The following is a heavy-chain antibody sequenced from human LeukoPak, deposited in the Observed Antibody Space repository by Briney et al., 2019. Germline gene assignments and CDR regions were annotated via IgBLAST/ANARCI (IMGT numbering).Heavy chain of an antibody. CDR1: GGSFSGYY. D-gene: IGHD6-13*01. CDR2: INHSVST. V-gene: IGHV4-34*01. Sequence: PSETLSLTCAVYGGSFSGYYWSWIRQPPGKGLEWIGEINHSVSTNYNPSLKSRVTISVDTCKNQFPLKLSSVTAEDTAVYYCARASSSRAVLDYWGQGTLVTVSS. CDR3: ARASSSRAVLDY. J-gene: IGHJ4*02.